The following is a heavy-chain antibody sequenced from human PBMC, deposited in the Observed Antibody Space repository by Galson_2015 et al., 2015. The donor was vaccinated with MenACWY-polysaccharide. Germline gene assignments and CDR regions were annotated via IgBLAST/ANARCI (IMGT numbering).Heavy chain of an antibody. CDR3: ARGGRAVSNRNWFDP. V-gene: IGHV4-31*03. CDR1: GDSITSGGYL. CDR2: ISYDGGT. Sequence: TLSLTCTVSGDSITSGGYLWSWIRQHPGKGLEWIASISYDGGTYYNPSLKSRVTISVDTPKDQFSLKLSSVTAADTAVYYCARGGRAVSNRNWFDPWGQGTLVTVSS. J-gene: IGHJ5*02. D-gene: IGHD3-16*01.